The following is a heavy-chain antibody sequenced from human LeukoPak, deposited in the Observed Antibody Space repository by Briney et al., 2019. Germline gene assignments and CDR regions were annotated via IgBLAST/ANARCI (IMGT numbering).Heavy chain of an antibody. CDR1: GFAFSSHW. D-gene: IGHD3-22*01. J-gene: IGHJ4*02. CDR2: ISGSGGST. V-gene: IGHV3-23*01. Sequence: PGGSLRLSCAASGFAFSSHWMNWVRQAPGKGLEWVSAISGSGGSTYYADSVKGRFTISRDNSKNTLYLQMNSLRAEDTAVYYCAKERGRYYYDSSDYWGQGTLVTVSS. CDR3: AKERGRYYYDSSDY.